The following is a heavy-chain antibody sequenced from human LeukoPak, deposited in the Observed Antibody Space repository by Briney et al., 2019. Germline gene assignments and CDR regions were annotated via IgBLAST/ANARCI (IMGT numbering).Heavy chain of an antibody. Sequence: PSETLSLTCTVVGGAINSRNQYWGWIRQSPGKGLEWIGYIYYSGSTNYIPSLKSRVTISVDTSKNQFSLKLSSVTAADTAVYYCARQKDIVVVPAARGGNWFDPWGQGTLVTVSS. CDR2: IYYSGST. CDR1: GGAINSRNQY. D-gene: IGHD2-2*01. J-gene: IGHJ5*02. CDR3: ARQKDIVVVPAARGGNWFDP. V-gene: IGHV4-61*05.